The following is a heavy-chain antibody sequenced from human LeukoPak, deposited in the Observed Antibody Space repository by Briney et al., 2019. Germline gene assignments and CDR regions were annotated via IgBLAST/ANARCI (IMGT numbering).Heavy chain of an antibody. J-gene: IGHJ4*02. D-gene: IGHD3-10*01. Sequence: GGSLRLSCAASGFTFSSYAMHWVRQAPGKGLEWVAVISYDGSNKYYADSVKGRFTISRDNSKNTLYLQMNSLRAEDTAVYYRARDDYYGSDTIDYWGQGTLVTVSS. CDR3: ARDDYYGSDTIDY. CDR2: ISYDGSNK. V-gene: IGHV3-30*04. CDR1: GFTFSSYA.